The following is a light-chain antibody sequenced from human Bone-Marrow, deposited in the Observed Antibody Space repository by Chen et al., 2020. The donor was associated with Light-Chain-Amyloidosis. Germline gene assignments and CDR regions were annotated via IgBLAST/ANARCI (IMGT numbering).Light chain of an antibody. CDR1: NIGSTS. J-gene: IGLJ3*02. V-gene: IGLV3-21*02. Sequence: SYVLTQPSSVSVAPGQMATLACGGNNIGSTSVHWSQQTPGQAPLLVVYDDSDRPSGIPERLSGSNSGNTTTLTISRVEAGDEADYYCQVWDRSSDRPVFGGGTKLTVL. CDR2: DDS. CDR3: QVWDRSSDRPV.